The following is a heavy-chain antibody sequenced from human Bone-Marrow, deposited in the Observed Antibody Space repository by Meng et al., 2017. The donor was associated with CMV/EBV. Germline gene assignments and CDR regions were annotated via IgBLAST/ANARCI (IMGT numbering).Heavy chain of an antibody. Sequence: ASVKVSCKASGYTFTSYYMHWVRQAPGQGLEWMGIINPSGGSTSYAQKFQGRVTMTRDTSTSTVYMELSSLRSEDTAVYYCARDPVVVPAAQVGMDVWGQGTTVPVSS. CDR1: GYTFTSYY. CDR3: ARDPVVVPAAQVGMDV. D-gene: IGHD2-2*01. J-gene: IGHJ6*02. CDR2: INPSGGST. V-gene: IGHV1-46*01.